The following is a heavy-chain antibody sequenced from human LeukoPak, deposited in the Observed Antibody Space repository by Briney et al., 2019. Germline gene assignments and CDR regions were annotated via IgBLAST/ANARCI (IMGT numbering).Heavy chain of an antibody. Sequence: SETLSLTCTVSGGSVSSGSYYWSWIRQPPGKGLEWIGYIYYSGSTNYNPSLKSRVTISVDTSKNQFSLKLSSVTAADTAVYYCAREYSGYDDDAFDIWGQGTMVTVPS. D-gene: IGHD5-12*01. CDR3: AREYSGYDDDAFDI. CDR2: IYYSGST. V-gene: IGHV4-61*01. J-gene: IGHJ3*02. CDR1: GGSVSSGSYY.